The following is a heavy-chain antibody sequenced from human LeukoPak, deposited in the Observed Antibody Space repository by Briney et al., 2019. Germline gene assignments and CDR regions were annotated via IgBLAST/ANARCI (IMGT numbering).Heavy chain of an antibody. Sequence: SVTVSFMCSGGTFINYAISWVGQAPGQGLEGMGGIIPIFCTATYAQKFQGRVTITADESTSTAYMELSSLRSEDTAVYYCARGQGYNWNDGGDYWGQGTLVTVSS. J-gene: IGHJ4*02. CDR3: ARGQGYNWNDGGDY. CDR2: IIPIFCTA. D-gene: IGHD1-1*01. V-gene: IGHV1-69*13. CDR1: GGTFINYA.